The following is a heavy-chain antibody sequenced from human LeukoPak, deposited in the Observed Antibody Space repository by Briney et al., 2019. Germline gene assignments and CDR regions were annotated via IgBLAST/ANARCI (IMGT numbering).Heavy chain of an antibody. CDR1: GFTVSSNY. CDR2: ISGSGGST. D-gene: IGHD3-22*01. J-gene: IGHJ4*02. V-gene: IGHV3-23*01. CDR3: AKVVTMIVVLSSFDY. Sequence: GGSLRLSCAASGFTVSSNYMSWVRQAPGKGLEWVSAISGSGGSTYYADSVKGRFTISRGNSKNTLYLQMNSLRAEDTAVYYCAKVVTMIVVLSSFDYWGQGTLVTVSS.